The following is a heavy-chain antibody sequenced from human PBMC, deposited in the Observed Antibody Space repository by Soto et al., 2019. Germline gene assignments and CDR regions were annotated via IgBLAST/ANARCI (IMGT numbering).Heavy chain of an antibody. Sequence: QVQLVESGGGVVQPGTSLRVSCVGSGFTFRSYVIHWVRQAPGKGLEWVALTSYDGSDKYYDNSVRGRFTISRDNYRNTVDLQMDSLRLEDTALYYCARWGTTGGLDVWGQGTLVSVSS. CDR2: TSYDGSDK. D-gene: IGHD3-16*01. V-gene: IGHV3-30*19. CDR3: ARWGTTGGLDV. CDR1: GFTFRSYV. J-gene: IGHJ1*01.